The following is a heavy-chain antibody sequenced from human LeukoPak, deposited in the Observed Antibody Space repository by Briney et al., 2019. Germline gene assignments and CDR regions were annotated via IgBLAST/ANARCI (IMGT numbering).Heavy chain of an antibody. CDR2: ISGSGGST. D-gene: IGHD6-13*01. J-gene: IGHJ4*02. V-gene: IGHV3-23*01. CDR3: VYSSSLGTGFDY. Sequence: PGGSLRLSCAASGFTFSSYAMNWVRQAPGKGLEWVSCISGSGGSTYYADSVKGRFTNSRDNSKNTLYLQMNSLRAEDTAVYYCVYSSSLGTGFDYWGQGTLVTVSS. CDR1: GFTFSSYA.